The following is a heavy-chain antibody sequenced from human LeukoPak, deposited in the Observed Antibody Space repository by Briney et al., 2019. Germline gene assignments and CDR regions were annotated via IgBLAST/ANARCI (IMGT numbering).Heavy chain of an antibody. J-gene: IGHJ4*02. CDR2: IKQDGSDK. Sequence: GGSLTLSCAASAFTFSSYWMSWVRQAPGKGLEWVANIKQDGSDKHYVDSVKGRFTISRHNAKNPLFLQINSLRAEDTAVYYCATNIIVTGLIDYWGKGTLVSVSS. CDR1: AFTFSSYW. V-gene: IGHV3-7*05. D-gene: IGHD2-21*02. CDR3: ATNIIVTGLIDY.